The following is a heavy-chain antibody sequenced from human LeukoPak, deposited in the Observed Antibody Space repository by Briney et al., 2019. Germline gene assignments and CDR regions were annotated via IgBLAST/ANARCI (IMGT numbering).Heavy chain of an antibody. J-gene: IGHJ4*02. D-gene: IGHD3-22*01. V-gene: IGHV1-69*13. Sequence: SVKVSCKASGYTFTSYYMHWVRQAPGQGLEWMGGIIPIFGTANYAQKFQGRVTITADESTSTAYMELSSLRSEDTVVYYCATYYYDSSGYYEDYWGQGTLVTVSS. CDR2: IIPIFGTA. CDR1: GYTFTSYY. CDR3: ATYYYDSSGYYEDY.